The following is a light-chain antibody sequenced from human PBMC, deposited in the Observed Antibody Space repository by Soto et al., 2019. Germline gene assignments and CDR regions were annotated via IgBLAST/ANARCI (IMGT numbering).Light chain of an antibody. V-gene: IGLV2-23*02. J-gene: IGLJ3*02. Sequence: QSALTQPASVSGSPGQSITISCTGTTSDVGGYDVVSWYQQHPGKAPKLMIFEVNQRPSGVSDRFSGSKSGNTASLTISGLQAGDEADYYCCSFAGRSTFWVFGGGTKL. CDR3: CSFAGRSTFWV. CDR1: TSDVGGYDV. CDR2: EVN.